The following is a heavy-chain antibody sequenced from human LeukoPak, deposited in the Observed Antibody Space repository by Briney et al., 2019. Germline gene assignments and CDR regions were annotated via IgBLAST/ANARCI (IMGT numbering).Heavy chain of an antibody. CDR3: ARDGGHYDILTGYYPNHHFDY. CDR1: GGSFSGYY. Sequence: SETLSLTCAVYGGSFSGYYWSWIRQPPGKGLEWIGEINHSGSTNYNPSLKSRVTISVDTSKNQFSLKLSSVTAADTAVYYCARDGGHYDILTGYYPNHHFDYWGQGTLVTVSS. J-gene: IGHJ4*02. V-gene: IGHV4-34*01. D-gene: IGHD3-9*01. CDR2: INHSGST.